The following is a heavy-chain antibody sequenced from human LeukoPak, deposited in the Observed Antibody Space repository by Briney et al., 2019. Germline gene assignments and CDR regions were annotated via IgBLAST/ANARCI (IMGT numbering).Heavy chain of an antibody. CDR3: ATYKGYPVDY. J-gene: IGHJ4*02. D-gene: IGHD1-1*01. CDR2: ISSNGGST. CDR1: GFTFSSYA. Sequence: GGSLRLSCAASGFTFSSYAMHWVRQAPGKGLEYVSAISSNGGSTYYANSVKGRFTISRDNSKNTLYLQMGSLRAEDMAVYYCATYKGYPVDYWGQGTLVTVSS. V-gene: IGHV3-64*01.